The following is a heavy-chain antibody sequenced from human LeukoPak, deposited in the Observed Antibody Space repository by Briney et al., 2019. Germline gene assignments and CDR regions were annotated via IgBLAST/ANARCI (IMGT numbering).Heavy chain of an antibody. J-gene: IGHJ2*01. D-gene: IGHD5/OR15-5a*01. V-gene: IGHV3-30*18. CDR2: ISYDGTNQ. CDR1: GFNFSSYG. CDR3: AKTTFGVYAGRIWYFDL. Sequence: LPGGSLRLSCAASGFNFSSYGMHWVRQAPGKGLEWLAVISYDGTNQHYADSVKGRFTISRDNSKNTLYLLMNSLRAEDTAMFYCAKTTFGVYAGRIWYFDLWGRGTLVTVSS.